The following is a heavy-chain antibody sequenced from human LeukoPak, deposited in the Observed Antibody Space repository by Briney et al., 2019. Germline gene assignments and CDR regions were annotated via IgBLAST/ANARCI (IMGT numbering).Heavy chain of an antibody. J-gene: IGHJ4*02. Sequence: GESLKISCKGSEDSFTNFWIGWVRQMPGKGLELMGIIYPGDSATRYSPSFQGQVTISADKSISTAYLQWSSLKASDTAMYYCARTDYGGNSDYFDYWGQGTLVTVSS. D-gene: IGHD4-23*01. CDR1: EDSFTNFW. CDR2: IYPGDSAT. V-gene: IGHV5-51*01. CDR3: ARTDYGGNSDYFDY.